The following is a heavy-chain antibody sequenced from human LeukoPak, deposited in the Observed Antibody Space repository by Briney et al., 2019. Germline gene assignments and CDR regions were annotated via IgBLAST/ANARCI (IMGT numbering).Heavy chain of an antibody. J-gene: IGHJ4*02. D-gene: IGHD3-22*01. CDR3: ARDQIRWDYYDSSGYYSFY. V-gene: IGHV1-58*02. CDR1: GFTSSNSA. Sequence: ASVKVSCKTSGFTSSNSAMQWVRQASGQRLQWIGWIIVGSGRTHYAQNLQERITITRDMSTNTAYMELSRLRSDDTAVYYCARDQIRWDYYDSSGYYSFYWGQGTLVTVSS. CDR2: IIVGSGRT.